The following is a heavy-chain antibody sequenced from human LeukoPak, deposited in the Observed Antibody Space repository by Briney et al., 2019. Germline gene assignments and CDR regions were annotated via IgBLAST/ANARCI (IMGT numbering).Heavy chain of an antibody. D-gene: IGHD3-22*01. CDR1: GFSFSSYG. Sequence: GGSLRLSCAASGFSFSSYGMHWVRQAPGKGLEWVAVMSYDGSKEYYADSVKGRFTISRDNSKNTLYLQMSSLRAEDTAVYYCAKPPYDSSGYYQSTFDYWGQGTLVTVSS. J-gene: IGHJ4*02. V-gene: IGHV3-30*18. CDR3: AKPPYDSSGYYQSTFDY. CDR2: MSYDGSKE.